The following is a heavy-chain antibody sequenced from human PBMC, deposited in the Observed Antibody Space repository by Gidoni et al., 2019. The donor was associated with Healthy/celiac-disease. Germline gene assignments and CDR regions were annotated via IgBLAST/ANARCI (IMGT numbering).Heavy chain of an antibody. Sequence: EVQLVESGGGLVQPGGSLRLSCAASGFTVSSNYMSCVRQAPGKGLEWVSVIYSGGSTYYADSVKGRFTISRHNSKNTLYLQMNSLRAEDTAVYYCARAMGKGYCSSTSCYVDYYYYGMDVWGQGTTVTVSS. CDR1: GFTVSSNY. J-gene: IGHJ6*02. V-gene: IGHV3-53*04. D-gene: IGHD2-2*01. CDR2: IYSGGST. CDR3: ARAMGKGYCSSTSCYVDYYYYGMDV.